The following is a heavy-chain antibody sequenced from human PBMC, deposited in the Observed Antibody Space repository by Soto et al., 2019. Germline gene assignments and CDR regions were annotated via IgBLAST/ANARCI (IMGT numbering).Heavy chain of an antibody. V-gene: IGHV1-69*12. CDR1: GGTFSSYA. CDR2: IIPLFGTA. J-gene: IGHJ6*02. D-gene: IGHD2-15*01. CDR3: ARGSGGSSYDYYGMDV. Sequence: QVQLVQSGAEVKKPGSSVKVSCKASGGTFSSYAINWVRQAPGQGLEWMGGIIPLFGTANYAQKFQARVTITADESTSTANRARSSLRSEDTAVYYWARGSGGSSYDYYGMDVWGQGATVTVSS.